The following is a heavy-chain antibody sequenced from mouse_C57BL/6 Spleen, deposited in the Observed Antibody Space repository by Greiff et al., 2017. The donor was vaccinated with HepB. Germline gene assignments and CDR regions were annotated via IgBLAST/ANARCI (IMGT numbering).Heavy chain of an antibody. CDR3: ARGGDY. Sequence: VKLMESGAELVKPGASVKMSCKASGYTFTSYWITWVKQRPGQGLEWIGDIYPGSGSTNYNEKFKSKATLTVDTSSSTAYMQLSSLTSEDSAVYYCARGGDYWGQGTTLTVSS. CDR2: IYPGSGST. V-gene: IGHV1-55*01. J-gene: IGHJ2*01. CDR1: GYTFTSYW.